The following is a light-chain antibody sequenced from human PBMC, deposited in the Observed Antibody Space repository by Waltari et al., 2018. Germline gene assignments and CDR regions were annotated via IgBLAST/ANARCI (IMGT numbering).Light chain of an antibody. CDR1: QSHLPSDGKTY. Sequence: EIVVTETPRSLSVTPGQPASVSCKSRQSHLPSDGKTYLYGYLQKPGQSPQLLIYEVASRFSGVPDRFSCSGSGTDFTLKISRVEAEDVGVYYCMQGIHLPYTFGQGTKLEIK. CDR2: EVA. J-gene: IGKJ2*01. CDR3: MQGIHLPYT. V-gene: IGKV2-29*03.